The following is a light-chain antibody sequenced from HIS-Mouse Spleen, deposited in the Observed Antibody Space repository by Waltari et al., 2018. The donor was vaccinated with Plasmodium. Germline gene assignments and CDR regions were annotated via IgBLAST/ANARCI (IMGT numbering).Light chain of an antibody. J-gene: IGKJ5*01. CDR2: DGS. Sequence: AIQLTQSPSSLSASVGDSVTITCRASQGISSALAWYQQKPGKAPKLLIYDGSSLESGVPSRFSGSGSGTDFTLTISSLQPEDFATYYCQQCNRYPQGTFGQGTRLEIK. V-gene: IGKV1-13*02. CDR3: QQCNRYPQGT. CDR1: QGISSA.